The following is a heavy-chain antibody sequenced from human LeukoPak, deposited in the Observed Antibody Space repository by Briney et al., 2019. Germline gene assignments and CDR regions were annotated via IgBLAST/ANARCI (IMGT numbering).Heavy chain of an antibody. CDR2: ISGSGGST. CDR3: AKDRGYYYGMDV. CDR1: GFTFSSYA. J-gene: IGHJ6*02. Sequence: GGSLRLSCAASGFTFSSYAMSWVRQAPGKGLEWVSGISGSGGSTYYADSVKGRFTISRDNSKNTLYLQMNSLRAEDTAVYYCAKDRGYYYGMDVWGQGTTVTVSS. V-gene: IGHV3-23*01.